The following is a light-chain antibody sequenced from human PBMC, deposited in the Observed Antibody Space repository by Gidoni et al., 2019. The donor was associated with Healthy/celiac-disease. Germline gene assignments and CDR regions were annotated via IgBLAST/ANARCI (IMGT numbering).Light chain of an antibody. CDR2: LGS. V-gene: IGKV2-28*01. Sequence: DIVMTQSPPSLPVTPGEPASISCGSSQSLLHSNGYNYLDWYLQKPGQSPQLLIYLGSNRASGVPDRFSGSGSGTDFTLKISRVEAEDVGVYYCMQALQTPLTFGGGTKVEIK. CDR3: MQALQTPLT. J-gene: IGKJ4*01. CDR1: QSLLHSNGYNY.